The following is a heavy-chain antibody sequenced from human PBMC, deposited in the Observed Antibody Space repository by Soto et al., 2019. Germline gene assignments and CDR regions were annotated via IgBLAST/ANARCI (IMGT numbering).Heavy chain of an antibody. Sequence: ASVKVSCKVSGYTLTELSMHWVRQAPGKGLEWMGGIDPEVGIANYAQKFQGRVTITADKSTSTAYMELSSLRSEDTAVYYCARDYCSSTSCPINWFDPWGQGTLVTVSS. CDR2: IDPEVGIA. J-gene: IGHJ5*02. CDR3: ARDYCSSTSCPINWFDP. D-gene: IGHD2-2*01. CDR1: GYTLTELS. V-gene: IGHV1-24*01.